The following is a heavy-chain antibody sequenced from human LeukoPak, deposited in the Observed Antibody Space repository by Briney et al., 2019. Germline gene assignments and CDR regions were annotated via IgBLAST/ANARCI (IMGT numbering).Heavy chain of an antibody. V-gene: IGHV3-30*04. D-gene: IGHD6-13*01. Sequence: GGSLRLSCAASGFTFSSYAMHWVRQAPGKGLEWVAVISYDGSNKYYADSVKGRFTISRDNSKNTLYLQMNSLRAEDTAVYYCAKDLAAGRNWFDPWGQGTLVTVSS. J-gene: IGHJ5*02. CDR2: ISYDGSNK. CDR1: GFTFSSYA. CDR3: AKDLAAGRNWFDP.